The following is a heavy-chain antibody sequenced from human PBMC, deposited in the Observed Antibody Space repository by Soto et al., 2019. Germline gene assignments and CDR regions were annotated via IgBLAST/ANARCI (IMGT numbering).Heavy chain of an antibody. CDR3: ARDYYDSSGYCFDY. CDR1: GYTFTSYA. J-gene: IGHJ4*02. CDR2: INAGNGNT. D-gene: IGHD3-22*01. V-gene: IGHV1-3*01. Sequence: ASVKVSCKASGYTFTSYAMHWVRQAPGQRFEWMGWINAGNGNTKYSRKFQGRVTITRDTSASTAYMELSSLRSEDTAVYYCARDYYDSSGYCFDYWGQGTLVTVSS.